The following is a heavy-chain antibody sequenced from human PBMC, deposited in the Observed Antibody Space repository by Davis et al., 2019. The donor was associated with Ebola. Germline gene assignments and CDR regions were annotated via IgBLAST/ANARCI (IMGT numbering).Heavy chain of an antibody. CDR1: GYTFTGYY. D-gene: IGHD3-22*01. J-gene: IGHJ3*02. CDR2: ISAYNGNT. CDR3: ARCYYDYAFDI. Sequence: ASVKVSCKASGYTFTGYYMHWVRQAPGQGLEWMGWISAYNGNTNYAQKLQGRVTMTTDTSTSTAYMELRSLRSDDTAVYYCARCYYDYAFDIWGQGTMVTVSS. V-gene: IGHV1-18*04.